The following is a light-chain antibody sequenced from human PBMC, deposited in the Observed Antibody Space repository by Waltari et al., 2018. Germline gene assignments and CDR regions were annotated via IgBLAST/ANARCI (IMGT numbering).Light chain of an antibody. CDR3: QQYGSSVLYT. V-gene: IGKV3-20*01. CDR2: GAS. CDR1: QRRTKRV. J-gene: IGKJ2*01. Sequence: RASQRRTKRVLAWYTQKPGQSPRLLIYGASSRAAGIQDRLSGSGSGTDFTLTISRLEPEDCAVYYCQQYGSSVLYTFGQGTKLESK.